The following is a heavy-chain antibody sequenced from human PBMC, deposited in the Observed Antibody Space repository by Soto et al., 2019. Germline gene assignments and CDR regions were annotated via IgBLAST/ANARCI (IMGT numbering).Heavy chain of an antibody. CDR3: AASYYGSRSRDGFDI. D-gene: IGHD3-10*01. CDR2: ISVYSGDT. V-gene: IGHV1-18*01. J-gene: IGHJ3*02. CDR1: GYTFANYD. Sequence: QVQLVQSGAEVKKPGASVKVSCKASGYTFANYDITWVRQAPGQGLEWMGWISVYSGDTKYAQSFQGRVTMTTDTSTSTAYMELRSLRSDDTAVYYCAASYYGSRSRDGFDIWGQGTMVTVSS.